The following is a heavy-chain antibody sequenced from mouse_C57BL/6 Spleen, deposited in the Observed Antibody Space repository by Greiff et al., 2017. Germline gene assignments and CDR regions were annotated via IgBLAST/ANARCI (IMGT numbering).Heavy chain of an antibody. CDR3: ARDGYYGFDY. J-gene: IGHJ2*01. Sequence: EVNLVESEGGLVQPGSSMKLSCTASGFTFSDYYMAWVRQVPEKGLEWVANINYDGSSTYYLDSLKSRFIISRDNAKNILYLQMSSLKSEDTATYYCARDGYYGFDYWGQGTTLTVSS. CDR2: INYDGSST. D-gene: IGHD2-3*01. CDR1: GFTFSDYY. V-gene: IGHV5-16*01.